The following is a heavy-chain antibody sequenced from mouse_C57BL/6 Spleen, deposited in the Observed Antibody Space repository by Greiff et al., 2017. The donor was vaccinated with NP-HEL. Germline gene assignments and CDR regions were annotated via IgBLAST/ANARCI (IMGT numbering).Heavy chain of an antibody. CDR2: ISNGGGST. CDR3: ARHLGAMDY. CDR1: GFTFSDYY. Sequence: EVQRVESGGGLVQPGGSLKLSCAASGFTFSDYYMYWVRQTPEKRLEWVAYISNGGGSTYYPDTVKGRFTISRDNAKNTLYLQMSRLKSEDTAMYYCARHLGAMDYWGQGTSVTVSS. D-gene: IGHD4-1*01. V-gene: IGHV5-12*01. J-gene: IGHJ4*01.